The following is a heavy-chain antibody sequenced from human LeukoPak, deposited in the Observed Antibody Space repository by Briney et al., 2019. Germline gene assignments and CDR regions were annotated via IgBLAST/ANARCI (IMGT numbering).Heavy chain of an antibody. Sequence: PGGSLRLSCAASGFNVSRNHMNWVRQAPGKGLEWVSVIHSGGSTNYADSVKGRFTISRDNSKNTLYLQMNSLRAEDTAVYYCANHLACGSTSCPPFDDWGQGTLVTVSS. CDR3: ANHLACGSTSCPPFDD. J-gene: IGHJ4*02. D-gene: IGHD2-2*01. V-gene: IGHV3-53*01. CDR2: IHSGGST. CDR1: GFNVSRNH.